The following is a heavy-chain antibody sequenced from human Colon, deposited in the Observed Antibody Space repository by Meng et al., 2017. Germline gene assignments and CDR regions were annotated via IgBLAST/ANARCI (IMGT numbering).Heavy chain of an antibody. J-gene: IGHJ4*02. CDR2: ISNSYKT. CDR1: GNSIVNGKW. D-gene: IGHD1-7*01. Sequence: QVSGQCLVHLSGTLPLPCVVSGNSIVNGKWWSWLRQAPGKGPEWIGEISNSYKTVYSPSLKSRVRISLDKSNNQFSLTLTSVTAADTAVYYCARERVRELGLFDSWGQGILVTVSS. V-gene: IGHV4-4*02. CDR3: ARERVRELGLFDS.